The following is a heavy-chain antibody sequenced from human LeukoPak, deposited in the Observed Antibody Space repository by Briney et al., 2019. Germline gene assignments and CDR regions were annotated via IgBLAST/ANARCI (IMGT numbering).Heavy chain of an antibody. CDR3: AKDAPITILVTKPFDS. Sequence: GGSLRLSCAASRFTFSSYAMSWVRQAPGKGPEWVSAISGGGDTTYYADSVKGRFTIYRDKSKNTLFLQINSLRAEDTAVYYCAKDAPITILVTKPFDSWGQGTLVTVSS. V-gene: IGHV3-23*01. CDR1: RFTFSSYA. J-gene: IGHJ4*02. D-gene: IGHD3-9*01. CDR2: ISGGGDTT.